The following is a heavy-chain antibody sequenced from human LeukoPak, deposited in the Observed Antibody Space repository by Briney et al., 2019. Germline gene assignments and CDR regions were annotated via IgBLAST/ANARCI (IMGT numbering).Heavy chain of an antibody. Sequence: GGSLRLSCAASGFIYTSYWMSWVRQAPGKGLEWVANIKQDGSEKYYVDSVKGRFTISRDNSKNTLFLHMNSLRAEDTAVYSCAKGYYGSGSYGWFDYWGQGTLVTVSS. CDR3: AKGYYGSGSYGWFDY. D-gene: IGHD3-10*01. CDR2: IKQDGSEK. V-gene: IGHV3-7*03. CDR1: GFIYTSYW. J-gene: IGHJ4*02.